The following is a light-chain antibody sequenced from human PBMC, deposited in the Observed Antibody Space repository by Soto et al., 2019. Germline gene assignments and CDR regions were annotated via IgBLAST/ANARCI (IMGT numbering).Light chain of an antibody. CDR2: GAS. Sequence: DIQMTQSPSSLSAYLGDRVTITCRASQGISNYLAWYQQKPGRLPKLLLFGASTLQSGVPARFSGSGSGTLFTLTINGLLPEDVATYYCQNYDRAPYTFGPGTKVDFK. CDR1: QGISNY. J-gene: IGKJ3*01. V-gene: IGKV1-27*01. CDR3: QNYDRAPYT.